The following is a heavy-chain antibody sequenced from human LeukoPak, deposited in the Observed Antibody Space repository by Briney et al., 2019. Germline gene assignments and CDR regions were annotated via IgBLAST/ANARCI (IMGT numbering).Heavy chain of an antibody. CDR1: GGTFSSYA. V-gene: IGHV1-69*13. Sequence: SVKVSCKASGGTFSSYAISWVRQAPGQGLEWMGGIIPIFGTANYAQKFQGRVTITADESTSTAYMELSSLRSEDTAVYYCASATEYSGGGDYWGQGTLVTVSS. D-gene: IGHD6-6*01. CDR3: ASATEYSGGGDY. J-gene: IGHJ4*02. CDR2: IIPIFGTA.